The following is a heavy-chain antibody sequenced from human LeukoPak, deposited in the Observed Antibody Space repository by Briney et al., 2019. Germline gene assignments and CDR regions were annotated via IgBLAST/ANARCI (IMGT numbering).Heavy chain of an antibody. D-gene: IGHD3-16*01. J-gene: IGHJ6*02. CDR3: ARGGGLDV. CDR1: GYTFSSYW. V-gene: IGHV3-7*03. CDR2: INHNGNVN. Sequence: GGSLRLSCAASGYTFSSYWMNWARQAPGKGLEWVASINHNGNVNYYVDSVKGRFTISRDNAKNSLYLQMSNLRAEDTAVYFCARGGGLDVWGQGATVTVSS.